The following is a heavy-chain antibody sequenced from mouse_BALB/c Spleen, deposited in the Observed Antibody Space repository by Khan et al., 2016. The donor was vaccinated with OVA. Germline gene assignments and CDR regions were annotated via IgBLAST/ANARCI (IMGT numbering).Heavy chain of an antibody. D-gene: IGHD1-1*01. CDR3: ARVYGGDFDY. CDR2: ISYSGNT. Sequence: EVQLVESGPGLVKPSQSLSLICTVTGYSITSDYAWNWIRQFPGNKLEWMGFISYSGNTNYNPSLKSRIFITRDTSKNQFFLHLNSVTTEDTATYYCARVYGGDFDYWGQGTTLTVSS. V-gene: IGHV3-2*02. J-gene: IGHJ2*01. CDR1: GYSITSDYA.